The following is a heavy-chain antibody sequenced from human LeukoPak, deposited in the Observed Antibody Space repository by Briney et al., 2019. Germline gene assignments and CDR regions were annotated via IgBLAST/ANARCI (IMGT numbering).Heavy chain of an antibody. D-gene: IGHD3-22*01. Sequence: SETLSLTCAVSGGSISSSNWWSWVRPPPGKGLEWIGEIYHSGSTNYNPSLKSRVTISVDKSKNQFSLKLSSVTAADTAVYYCARDLRSDYYDSSGYYYFDYWGQGTLVTVSS. CDR3: ARDLRSDYYDSSGYYYFDY. CDR2: IYHSGST. CDR1: GGSISSSNW. J-gene: IGHJ4*02. V-gene: IGHV4-4*02.